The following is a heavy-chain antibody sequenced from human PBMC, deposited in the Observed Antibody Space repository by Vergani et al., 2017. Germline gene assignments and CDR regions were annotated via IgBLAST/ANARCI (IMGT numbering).Heavy chain of an antibody. J-gene: IGHJ4*02. Sequence: QVQLVQSGAEVKKPWASVKVSCKASGYTFTGYYMHWGRQAPGQGLGWMGWINPNSGGTNYAQEFQGRVTMTRDTSISTAYMGLSRLGADDTAVYYCARGQWLPTLSFDYWGQGTLVTVSS. CDR3: ARGQWLPTLSFDY. CDR2: INPNSGGT. D-gene: IGHD6-19*01. V-gene: IGHV1-2*02. CDR1: GYTFTGYY.